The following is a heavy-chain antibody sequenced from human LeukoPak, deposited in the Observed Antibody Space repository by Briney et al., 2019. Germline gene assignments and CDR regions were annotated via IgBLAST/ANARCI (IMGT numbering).Heavy chain of an antibody. CDR3: ARERMYSGSGSTFPYYDY. CDR2: IKPDGSEK. J-gene: IGHJ4*02. CDR1: GFTFSSYW. V-gene: IGHV3-7*01. D-gene: IGHD3-10*01. Sequence: PGGSLRLSCAASGFTFSSYWMSWVRQSPGKGLEGVANIKPDGSEKYYVDSVKGRFTISRDNARNALFLEMNSLRAKDTAVYYCARERMYSGSGSTFPYYDYWGQGTLVIVSS.